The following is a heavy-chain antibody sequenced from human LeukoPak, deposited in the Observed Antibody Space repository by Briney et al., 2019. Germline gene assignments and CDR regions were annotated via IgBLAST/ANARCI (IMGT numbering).Heavy chain of an antibody. CDR2: INHNGST. CDR3: ARGRDADYGMDV. V-gene: IGHV4-34*01. Sequence: SETLSLTCAVYGGSFSGYYWSWIRQPPGKGLEWIGEINHNGSTNYNPSLKSRVTISVDTSKNQFSLKLSSVTAADTAVYYCARGRDADYGMDVWGQGTTVTVSS. CDR1: GGSFSGYY. J-gene: IGHJ6*02.